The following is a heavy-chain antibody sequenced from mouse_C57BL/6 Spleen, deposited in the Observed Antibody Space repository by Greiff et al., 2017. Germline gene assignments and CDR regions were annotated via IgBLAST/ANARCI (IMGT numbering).Heavy chain of an antibody. CDR2: ISDGGSYT. Sequence: EVKLVESGGGLVKPGGSLKLSCAASGFTFSSYAMSWVRQTPEKRLEWVATISDGGSYTYYPDNIKGRFPISRDNAKNNLYQQMSLLKSEVTALYYCACDRMGSDYFDYWGQGTTLTVSS. CDR3: ACDRMGSDYFDY. CDR1: GFTFSSYA. J-gene: IGHJ2*01. V-gene: IGHV5-4*03. D-gene: IGHD3-1*01.